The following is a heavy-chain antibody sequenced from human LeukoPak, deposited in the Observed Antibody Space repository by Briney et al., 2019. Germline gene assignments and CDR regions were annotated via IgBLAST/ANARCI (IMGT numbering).Heavy chain of an antibody. CDR1: GFTFSSYA. CDR3: ARWNYR. D-gene: IGHD1-7*01. J-gene: IGHJ4*02. CDR2: ISGSGGNT. V-gene: IGHV3-23*01. Sequence: GGSLRLSCAASGFTFSSYAMTWVRQAPGKGLEWVSGISGSGGNTYYADSVRGRLSISRDNSKNTLYLQMNSLRAEDTAVYYCARWNYRWGQGTLVTVSS.